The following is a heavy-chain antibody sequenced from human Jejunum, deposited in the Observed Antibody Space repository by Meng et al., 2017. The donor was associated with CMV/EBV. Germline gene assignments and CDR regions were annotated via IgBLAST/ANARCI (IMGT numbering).Heavy chain of an antibody. CDR2: LIAVFDKT. J-gene: IGHJ4*02. CDR3: ARGRRNEPIFDY. D-gene: IGHD1-14*01. CDR1: GYTFTTYG. Sequence: VQMVQSGXEVKKXXXSVKVSCKASGYTFTTYGISWVRQAPGQGLEWMGGLIAVFDKTKAAPRFQDRVTFTADESTSTAYMELSSLTFDDTAVYFCARGRRNEPIFDYLGQGTLATVSS. V-gene: IGHV1-69*13.